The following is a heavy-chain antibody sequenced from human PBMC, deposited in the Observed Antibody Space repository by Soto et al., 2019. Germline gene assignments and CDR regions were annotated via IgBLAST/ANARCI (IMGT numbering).Heavy chain of an antibody. CDR1: GFTLSIYS. CDR3: ARPYSSRWSIYYGLDV. Sequence: EVQLVESGGGLVQPGGSLRLSCVASGFTLSIYSMNWVRQAPRKGLEWVSYISSTSSIIYYADSVKGRFTISRDNAKNSLYLQMNSLRDEDTAVYHCARPYSSRWSIYYGLDVWGQGTTVTVSS. J-gene: IGHJ6*02. CDR2: ISSTSSII. V-gene: IGHV3-48*02. D-gene: IGHD6-13*01.